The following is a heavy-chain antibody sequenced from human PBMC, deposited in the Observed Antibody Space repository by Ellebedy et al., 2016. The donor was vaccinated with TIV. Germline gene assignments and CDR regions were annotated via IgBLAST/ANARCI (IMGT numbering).Heavy chain of an antibody. Sequence: SETLSLXXTVSGGSISSGDYYGSWIRQPPGKGLEWIGYIYYSGSTYYNPSLKSRVTISVDTSKNQFSLKLSSVTAADTAVYYCARVGYSGYPSKYYFDYWGQGTLVTVSS. CDR2: IYYSGST. CDR1: GGSISSGDYY. V-gene: IGHV4-30-4*01. D-gene: IGHD5-12*01. CDR3: ARVGYSGYPSKYYFDY. J-gene: IGHJ4*02.